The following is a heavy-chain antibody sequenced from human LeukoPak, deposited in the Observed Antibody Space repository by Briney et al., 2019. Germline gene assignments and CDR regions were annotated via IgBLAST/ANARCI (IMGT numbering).Heavy chain of an antibody. CDR3: TNLEPAVYYYYGMDV. CDR2: ISGSSGST. Sequence: GGSLRLSRAASGFTFSSYAMSWVRQAPGKGLEWVSAISGSSGSTYYADSVKGRFTISRDNSKNTLYLQMNSLRAEDTAVYYCTNLEPAVYYYYGMDVWGQGTTVTVSS. J-gene: IGHJ6*02. V-gene: IGHV3-23*01. CDR1: GFTFSSYA.